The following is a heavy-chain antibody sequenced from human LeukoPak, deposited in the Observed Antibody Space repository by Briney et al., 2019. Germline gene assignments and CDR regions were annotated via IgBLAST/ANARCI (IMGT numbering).Heavy chain of an antibody. Sequence: GGSLRLSCAVSGFTFSSYGMSWVRQAPGKGLEWVSSIIPSGGGTYYADPVKGRSTISRDNSKNTLYLQMNSLRAEDTAVYYCAKDLEYTYFFDSWGQGTLLTASS. CDR3: AKDLEYTYFFDS. V-gene: IGHV3-23*01. CDR2: IIPSGGGT. D-gene: IGHD3-3*01. CDR1: GFTFSSYG. J-gene: IGHJ4*02.